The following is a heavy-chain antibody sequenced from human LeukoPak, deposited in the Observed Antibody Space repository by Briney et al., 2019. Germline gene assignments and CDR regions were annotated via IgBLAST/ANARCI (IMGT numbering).Heavy chain of an antibody. J-gene: IGHJ4*02. CDR3: ARHYCSGGSCYSSDY. V-gene: IGHV4-34*01. CDR1: GGSFSGYY. CDR2: INHSGST. D-gene: IGHD2-15*01. Sequence: NPSETLSLTCAVYGGSFSGYYWSWIRQPPGKGLEWIGEINHSGSTNYNPSLKSRVTISVDTSKNQFSLKLSSVTAADTAVYYCARHYCSGGSCYSSDYWGQGTLVTVSS.